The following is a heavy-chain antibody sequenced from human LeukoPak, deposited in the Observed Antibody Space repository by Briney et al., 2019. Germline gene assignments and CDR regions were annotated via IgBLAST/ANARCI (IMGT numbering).Heavy chain of an antibody. D-gene: IGHD6-13*01. CDR3: ARDLAAAADDAFDI. J-gene: IGHJ3*02. Sequence: GGSLRLSCAASGFTFSDYYMSWIRQAPGKGLEWVSYISSSGSTIYYADSVKGRFTISRDNAKNSLYLQMNSLRAEDTAVYYCARDLAAAADDAFDIWGQGTMVTVSS. CDR2: ISSSGSTI. CDR1: GFTFSDYY. V-gene: IGHV3-11*01.